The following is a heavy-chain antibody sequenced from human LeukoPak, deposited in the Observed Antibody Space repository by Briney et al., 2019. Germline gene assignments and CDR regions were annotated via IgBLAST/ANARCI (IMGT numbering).Heavy chain of an antibody. Sequence: SETLSLTCTVSGGSISSYYWSWIRQPAGKGLEWIGRIYTSGSTNYNPSLKSRVTMSVDTSKNQFSLNLSSVTAADTAVYYCARDGLVVPAANDYYYYMDVWGKGTTVTVSS. D-gene: IGHD2-2*01. CDR2: IYTSGST. V-gene: IGHV4-4*07. CDR3: ARDGLVVPAANDYYYYMDV. CDR1: GGSISSYY. J-gene: IGHJ6*03.